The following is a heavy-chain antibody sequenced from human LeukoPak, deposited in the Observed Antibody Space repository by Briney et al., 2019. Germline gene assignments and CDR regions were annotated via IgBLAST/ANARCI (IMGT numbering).Heavy chain of an antibody. Sequence: PSETLSLTCTVSGGSISSYYWSWIRQPPGEGPECIGDINYSGSTNYYPSLKSRVTISIDTSKNQFSLKLSSVTAADTAIYYCARGYSTTWDDVGYIDYWGQGSLVTVSS. CDR2: INYSGST. J-gene: IGHJ4*02. CDR1: GGSISSYY. V-gene: IGHV4-59*01. D-gene: IGHD2/OR15-2a*01. CDR3: ARGYSTTWDDVGYIDY.